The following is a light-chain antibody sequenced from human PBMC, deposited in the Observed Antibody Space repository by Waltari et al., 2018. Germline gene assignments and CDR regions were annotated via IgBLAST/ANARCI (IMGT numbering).Light chain of an antibody. CDR1: SSDIGRYDI. V-gene: IGLV2-23*02. Sequence: QSALTQPASVSGSPGQSVTISCTGASSDIGRYDIVSWYQQHPGNAPKLMICDVSKRPSGVSDRFSGSKSGDTASLTISGLQFKDEADYYCCSYAGNYIWVFGGGTRLTVL. J-gene: IGLJ3*02. CDR2: DVS. CDR3: CSYAGNYIWV.